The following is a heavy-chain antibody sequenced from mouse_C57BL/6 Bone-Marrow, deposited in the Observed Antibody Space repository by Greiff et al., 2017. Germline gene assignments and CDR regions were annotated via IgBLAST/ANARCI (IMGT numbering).Heavy chain of an antibody. Sequence: QVQLQQPGAELVKPGASVKMSCKASGYTFTSYWITWVKQRPGQGLEWIGDIYPGRGSTNYNEKFKSKATLTVDTSSSTAYMQLSSLTSDDSAVYYCARRGNYVYAMDYWGQGTSVTVSS. J-gene: IGHJ4*01. V-gene: IGHV1-55*01. CDR1: GYTFTSYW. CDR3: ARRGNYVYAMDY. D-gene: IGHD2-1*01. CDR2: IYPGRGST.